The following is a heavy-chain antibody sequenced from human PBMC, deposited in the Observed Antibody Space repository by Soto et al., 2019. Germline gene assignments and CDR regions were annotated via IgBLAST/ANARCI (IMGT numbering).Heavy chain of an antibody. V-gene: IGHV3-30*18. CDR3: AKPDIAAGYYFYGMDV. CDR2: ISYDGSKK. Sequence: PGGSLRLSCVASGFSFNNYGMHWVRQAPGKGLEWVALISYDGSKKYYADSVKGRFTVARDNSKNTLFLQVTSLREEDTAVYYCAKPDIAAGYYFYGMDVWGQGTTVTVSS. D-gene: IGHD5-12*01. J-gene: IGHJ6*02. CDR1: GFSFNNYG.